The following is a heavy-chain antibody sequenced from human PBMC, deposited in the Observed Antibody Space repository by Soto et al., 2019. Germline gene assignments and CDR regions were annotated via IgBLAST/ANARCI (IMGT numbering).Heavy chain of an antibody. CDR1: GGTFSSYT. Sequence: QVQLVHSGAEVKKPGSSVKVSCKASGGTFSSYTISWVRQAPGQGLEWMGRIIPILGIANYAQKFQGRVTITADKSTSTAYMELSSLRSEDTAVYYCARATQPGSGSYWFDPWGQGTLVTVSS. D-gene: IGHD3-10*01. V-gene: IGHV1-69*02. CDR3: ARATQPGSGSYWFDP. CDR2: IIPILGIA. J-gene: IGHJ5*02.